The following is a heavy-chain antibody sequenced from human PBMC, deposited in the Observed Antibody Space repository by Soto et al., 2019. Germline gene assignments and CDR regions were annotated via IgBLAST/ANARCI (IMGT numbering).Heavy chain of an antibody. Sequence: SVKGSCKASGGTFSSYAISWVRQAPGQGLEWMGGIIPIFGTANYAQKFQGRVTITAHKSTSTAYIDLSSLRYEATVVYCCARSKVVIKADFDYWGQGTLVTVSS. J-gene: IGHJ4*02. CDR2: IIPIFGTA. CDR3: ARSKVVIKADFDY. D-gene: IGHD3-22*01. V-gene: IGHV1-69*06. CDR1: GGTFSSYA.